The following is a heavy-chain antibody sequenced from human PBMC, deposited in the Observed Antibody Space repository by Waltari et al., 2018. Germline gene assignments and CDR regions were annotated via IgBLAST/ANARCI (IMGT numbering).Heavy chain of an antibody. CDR2: IGVLGSST. J-gene: IGHJ5*01. CDR1: GFTFRTNT. CDR3: VKDGSSVSNSRSDNWFDS. Sequence: EVQLLESGGGLVQPGGSLRLSCAASGFTFRTNTMSWVRQAAGKGLKWCCFIGVLGSSTLFADPVKGRFTISRDNAKNMQYLQMNSLKVEDTAVYYCVKDGSSVSNSRSDNWFDSWGQGTLVTVSS. V-gene: IGHV3-23*01. D-gene: IGHD6-19*01.